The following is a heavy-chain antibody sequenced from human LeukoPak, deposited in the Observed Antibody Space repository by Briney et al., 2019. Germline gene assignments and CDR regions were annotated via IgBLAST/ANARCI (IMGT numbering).Heavy chain of an antibody. CDR3: ARDPYSGNLGPTYYYYMDV. CDR1: GFTFSTYN. Sequence: GGSLRLSCAASGFTFSTYNRNWVRQAPGKGLEWVSAITTSSAYIYYADSVRGRFTISRDNAKNSLYLQMNSLRDDDTAVYYCARDPYSGNLGPTYYYYMDVWGKGTTVTVSS. J-gene: IGHJ6*03. D-gene: IGHD1-26*01. V-gene: IGHV3-21*01. CDR2: ITTSSAYI.